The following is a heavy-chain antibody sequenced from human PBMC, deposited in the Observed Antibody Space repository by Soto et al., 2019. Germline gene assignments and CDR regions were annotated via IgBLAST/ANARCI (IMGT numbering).Heavy chain of an antibody. CDR1: GFTVSSNY. J-gene: IGHJ6*02. V-gene: IGHV3-53*01. Sequence: GGSLRLSCAASGFTVSSNYMSWVRQAPGKGLEWVSVIYSGGSTYYADSVKGRFTISRDNSKNTLYLQMNSLRAEDTAVYYCARDSPGTFYGMDVWGQGTTVTVSS. CDR2: IYSGGST. CDR3: ARDSPGTFYGMDV.